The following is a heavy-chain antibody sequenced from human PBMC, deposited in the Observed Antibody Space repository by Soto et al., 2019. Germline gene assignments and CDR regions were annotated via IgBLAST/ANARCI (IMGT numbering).Heavy chain of an antibody. Sequence: SLRLSCAASGFTLSGYGMNWVRQAPGKGLEWISYITSSGSLIYYADSLKGRFTISRDNAKNSLFLQMNSLRAEDTAVYYCATTVTTVDYWGQGTLVTVSS. J-gene: IGHJ4*02. CDR3: ATTVTTVDY. CDR2: ITSSGSLI. D-gene: IGHD4-17*01. CDR1: GFTLSGYG. V-gene: IGHV3-48*03.